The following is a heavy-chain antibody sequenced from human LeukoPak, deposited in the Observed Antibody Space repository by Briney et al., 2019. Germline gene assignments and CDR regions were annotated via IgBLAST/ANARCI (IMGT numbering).Heavy chain of an antibody. Sequence: ASVKVSCKASRYTFTSYGISWVRQAPGQGLECMGWIIAYNGNTNYAQKLQGRVTMTTDTSTSTAYMELRSLRSDDTAVYYCARYSIRGYSGYDLYDYWGQGTLVNVSS. J-gene: IGHJ4*02. CDR3: ARYSIRGYSGYDLYDY. CDR1: RYTFTSYG. CDR2: IIAYNGNT. D-gene: IGHD5-12*01. V-gene: IGHV1-18*01.